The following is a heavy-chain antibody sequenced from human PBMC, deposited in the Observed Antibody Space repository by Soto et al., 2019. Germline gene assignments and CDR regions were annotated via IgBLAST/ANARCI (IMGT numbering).Heavy chain of an antibody. V-gene: IGHV1-8*01. Sequence: GASVKVSCKASGYTFPSYDINWVRQATGQGLEWMGWMNPNSGNTGYAQKFQGRVTMTRNTSISTAYMELSSLRSEDTAVYYCARVQYYYGSGSYYKGYMDVWGKGTTVTVSS. CDR1: GYTFPSYD. D-gene: IGHD3-10*01. CDR2: MNPNSGNT. CDR3: ARVQYYYGSGSYYKGYMDV. J-gene: IGHJ6*03.